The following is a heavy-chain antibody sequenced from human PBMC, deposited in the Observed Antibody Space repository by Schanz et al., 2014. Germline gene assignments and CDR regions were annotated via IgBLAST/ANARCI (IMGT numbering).Heavy chain of an antibody. Sequence: VQLVESGGDLVQPGRSLRLSCAASGFTFDEYGMHWVRQAPGKGLEWVAVIWYDGSNKYYADSVKGRFTISRDNSKNTLYLQMNSLRSEDTAVYYCTRDRGALINHNDALDLWGQGTMVSVSS. CDR3: TRDRGALINHNDALDL. D-gene: IGHD3-16*01. J-gene: IGHJ3*01. V-gene: IGHV3-33*08. CDR1: GFTFDEYG. CDR2: IWYDGSNK.